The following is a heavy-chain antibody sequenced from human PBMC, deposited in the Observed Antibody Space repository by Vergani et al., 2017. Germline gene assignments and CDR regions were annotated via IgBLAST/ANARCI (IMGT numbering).Heavy chain of an antibody. D-gene: IGHD3-22*01. V-gene: IGHV3-7*01. J-gene: IGHJ3*02. Sequence: EVLLVESGGGLVQPGGSLRLSCAASGFTFSAYWMNWVRQAPGKGLEWVANIKQDGSEKYYVDSVKGRFTISRDNANNLVYLQMSSVRADDTAVYYCAKDRSSSGYANAFDIWGQGTMVTVSS. CDR3: AKDRSSSGYANAFDI. CDR2: IKQDGSEK. CDR1: GFTFSAYW.